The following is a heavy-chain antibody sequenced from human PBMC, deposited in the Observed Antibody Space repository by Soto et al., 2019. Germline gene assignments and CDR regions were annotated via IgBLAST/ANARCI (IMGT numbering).Heavy chain of an antibody. CDR2: MNPNSGNT. J-gene: IGHJ4*02. CDR1: GYTFTSYD. V-gene: IGHV1-8*01. Sequence: EASVKVSCKASGYTFTSYDINWVRQATGQGLEWMGWMNPNSGNTGYSQKFQGRVTITRDTSASTAYMELSSLRSEDTAVYYCARVTFYYYGSGSYYLPFDYWGQGTLVTVSS. CDR3: ARVTFYYYGSGSYYLPFDY. D-gene: IGHD3-10*01.